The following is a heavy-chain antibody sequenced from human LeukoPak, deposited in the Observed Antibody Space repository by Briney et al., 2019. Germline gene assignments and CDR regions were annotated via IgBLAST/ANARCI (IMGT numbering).Heavy chain of an antibody. D-gene: IGHD2-2*02. Sequence: SETLSLTCTVSGYSISSGYYWGWNRPPPGKGLEWIGSIYHSGSPYYNPSLKSRVTISVDTSKNQFSLKLSSVTAADTAVYYCARDLRALEYQLLYGIPVGAFDIWGQGTMVTVSS. J-gene: IGHJ3*02. V-gene: IGHV4-38-2*02. CDR3: ARDLRALEYQLLYGIPVGAFDI. CDR1: GYSISSGYY. CDR2: IYHSGSP.